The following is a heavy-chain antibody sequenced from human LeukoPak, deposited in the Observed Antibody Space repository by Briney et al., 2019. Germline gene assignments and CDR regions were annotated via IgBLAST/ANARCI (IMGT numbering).Heavy chain of an antibody. J-gene: IGHJ4*02. Sequence: ASVKVSCRASGYTFTSYGISWVRQAPGQGLEWMGWINPNSGGTNYAQKLQGRVTMTTDTSTSTAYMELRSLRSDDTAVYYCARDSSGWSRVVDYWGQGTLVTVSS. CDR2: INPNSGGT. D-gene: IGHD6-19*01. V-gene: IGHV1-18*01. CDR3: ARDSSGWSRVVDY. CDR1: GYTFTSYG.